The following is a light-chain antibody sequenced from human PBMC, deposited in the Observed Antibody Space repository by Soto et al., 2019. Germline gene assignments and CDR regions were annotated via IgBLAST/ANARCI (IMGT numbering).Light chain of an antibody. J-gene: IGKJ4*01. CDR1: QSVRSSY. CDR2: DGS. Sequence: EIVLTQSPVTLSLSPGDRATLSCGASQSVRSSYVAWYQQKAGLAPRLLIYDGSSRASGIPDRFSGSGSGTDCTLNIGRLEPEDFAVYYCQQYDNSAPLSFGGGTKVEMK. CDR3: QQYDNSAPLS. V-gene: IGKV3D-20*01.